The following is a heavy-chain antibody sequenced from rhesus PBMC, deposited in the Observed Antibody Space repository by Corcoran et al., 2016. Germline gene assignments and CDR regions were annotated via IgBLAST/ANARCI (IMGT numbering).Heavy chain of an antibody. Sequence: QVQLVQSGAEIKQPGASVTLSCKASGYTFTSYYMHWVRQAPGQGLEWIELISTYKGNKGYAQNFQGRVTITTDTSTSTGYMELSSLRSEDTAVYYCTRAGNDYPLYDYWGQGVLATVSS. D-gene: IGHD1-32*01. J-gene: IGHJ4*01. CDR2: ISTYKGNK. V-gene: IGHV1-1*01. CDR3: TRAGNDYPLYDY. CDR1: GYTFTSYY.